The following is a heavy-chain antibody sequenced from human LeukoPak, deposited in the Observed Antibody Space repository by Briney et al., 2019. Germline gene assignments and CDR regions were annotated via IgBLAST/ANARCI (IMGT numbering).Heavy chain of an antibody. CDR1: GGSISSYY. D-gene: IGHD6-19*01. Sequence: KPSETLSLTCTVSGGSISSYYWSWIRQPAGKGLEWIGRIYTSGSTNYNPSLKSRVTMSVDTSKNQFSLKPSSVTAADTAVYYCARATWLGRVSSRHIHFDYWGQETLVTVSS. V-gene: IGHV4-4*07. CDR3: ARATWLGRVSSRHIHFDY. CDR2: IYTSGST. J-gene: IGHJ4*02.